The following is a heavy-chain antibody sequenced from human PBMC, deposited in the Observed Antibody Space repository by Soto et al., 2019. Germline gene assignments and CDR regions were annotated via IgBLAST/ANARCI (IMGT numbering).Heavy chain of an antibody. J-gene: IGHJ4*02. CDR1: GFIFSTYG. Sequence: QVQLEESGGGVVQPGRSLRLSCAASGFIFSTYGMNWVRQAPGKGLEWVALIWSHGNAERYADSVRGRFIISRDNSKNKLYQQMNSLRAEDTAVYYCASEFDGSGRYFDYWGQGTLVTVSS. CDR2: IWSHGNAE. CDR3: ASEFDGSGRYFDY. D-gene: IGHD2-2*03. V-gene: IGHV3-33*01.